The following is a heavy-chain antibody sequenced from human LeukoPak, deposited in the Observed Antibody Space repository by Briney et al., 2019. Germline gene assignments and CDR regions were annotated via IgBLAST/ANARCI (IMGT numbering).Heavy chain of an antibody. Sequence: SETLSDTRIVSGGSISSYYWSWIRHPPEKGLEWIGYIYYSGSTKYNPSLNSRVTISVDTSENHFSLKLSSVTAADTAVYYCVRHQPWDTAMGPVMDVWGQGTTVTVSS. D-gene: IGHD5-18*01. J-gene: IGHJ6*02. CDR3: VRHQPWDTAMGPVMDV. V-gene: IGHV4-59*08. CDR2: IYYSGST. CDR1: GGSISSYY.